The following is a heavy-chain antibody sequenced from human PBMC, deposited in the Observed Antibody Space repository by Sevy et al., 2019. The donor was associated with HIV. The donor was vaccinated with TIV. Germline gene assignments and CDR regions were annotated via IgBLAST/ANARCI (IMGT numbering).Heavy chain of an antibody. Sequence: GGSLRLSCAVSGFTFSTYSMTWVRQAPGKGLEWVSSISSSSNYIYYPDSVKGRFTISRDNATNSLYLQMNSLRAEDTAVYYCARVKAYCSGGSCYSTMGADVWGQGTTVTVSS. J-gene: IGHJ6*02. V-gene: IGHV3-21*01. CDR1: GFTFSTYS. CDR3: ARVKAYCSGGSCYSTMGADV. D-gene: IGHD2-15*01. CDR2: ISSSSNYI.